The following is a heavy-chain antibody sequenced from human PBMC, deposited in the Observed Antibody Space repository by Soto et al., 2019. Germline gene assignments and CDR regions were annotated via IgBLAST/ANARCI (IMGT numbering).Heavy chain of an antibody. J-gene: IGHJ3*02. CDR3: GRGDNNWGAFDI. V-gene: IGHV3-53*01. CDR1: GFTVSSNY. D-gene: IGHD7-27*01. Sequence: GGSLRLSCAASGFTVSSNYMSWVRQAPGKGLEWVSVIYSGGSTYYADSVKGRFSISRDNSKNTLYLQMNSLRAEDTAVYYCGRGDNNWGAFDIWGQGTMVTVSS. CDR2: IYSGGST.